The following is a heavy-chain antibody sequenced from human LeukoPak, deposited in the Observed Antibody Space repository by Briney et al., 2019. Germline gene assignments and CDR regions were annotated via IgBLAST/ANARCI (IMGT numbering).Heavy chain of an antibody. Sequence: SETLSLTCIVSGGSISSYYWGWIRQPAGKGLEWIGRIYISGSTNYNPSLKSRVIMSVDTSKNQFSLKLSSVTAADTAVYYCAREYYDTSGLDYWGQGTLVIVS. D-gene: IGHD3-22*01. CDR2: IYISGST. V-gene: IGHV4-4*07. CDR3: AREYYDTSGLDY. J-gene: IGHJ4*02. CDR1: GGSISSYY.